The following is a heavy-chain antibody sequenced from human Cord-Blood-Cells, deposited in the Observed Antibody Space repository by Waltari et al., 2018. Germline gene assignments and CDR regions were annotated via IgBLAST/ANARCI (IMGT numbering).Heavy chain of an antibody. CDR1: GFTFSSYE. CDR3: ARAPPGQQLVPHY. J-gene: IGHJ4*02. V-gene: IGHV3-48*03. Sequence: EVQLVESGGGLVQPGGSLRLSCAASGFTFSSYEMNWVRQAPGKGLEWVSYISSSGSTIYYADSVKGRFTISRDNAKNSLYLQMNSLRAEDTAVYYCARAPPGQQLVPHYWGQGTLVTVSS. CDR2: ISSSGSTI. D-gene: IGHD6-13*01.